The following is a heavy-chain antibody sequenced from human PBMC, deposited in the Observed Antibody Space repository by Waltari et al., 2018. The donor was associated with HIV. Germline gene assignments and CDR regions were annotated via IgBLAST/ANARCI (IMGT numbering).Heavy chain of an antibody. CDR3: ARRPPPGEQQLVT. J-gene: IGHJ5*02. CDR2: INHSGST. CDR1: GGSFSGYY. D-gene: IGHD6-13*01. Sequence: QVQLQQWGAGLLKPSETLSLTCAVYGGSFSGYYWSWIRQPPGKGREWIGEINHSGSTNYNPSLKSRVTISVDTSKNQFSLKLSSVTAADTAVYYCARRPPPGEQQLVTWGQGTLVTVSS. V-gene: IGHV4-34*01.